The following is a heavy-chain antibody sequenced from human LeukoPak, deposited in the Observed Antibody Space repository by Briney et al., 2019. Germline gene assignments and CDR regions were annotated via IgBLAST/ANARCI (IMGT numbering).Heavy chain of an antibody. V-gene: IGHV1-69*04. CDR2: IIPILGIA. J-gene: IGHJ4*02. Sequence: SVKVSCKASGGTFSSYAISWVRQAPGQGLEWMGRIIPILGIANYAQKFQGRVTITADKSTSTAYMELSSLRSEDTAVYYCARAPSYYYDSSGYSFDYWGQGTLVTVSS. CDR1: GGTFSSYA. D-gene: IGHD3-22*01. CDR3: ARAPSYYYDSSGYSFDY.